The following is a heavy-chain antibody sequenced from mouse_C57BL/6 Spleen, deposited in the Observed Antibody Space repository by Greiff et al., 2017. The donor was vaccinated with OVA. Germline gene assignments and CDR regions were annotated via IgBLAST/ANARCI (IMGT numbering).Heavy chain of an antibody. Sequence: VQLVESGPELVKPGASVKLSCKASGYTFTSYDINWVKQRPGQGLEWIGWIYPRDGSTTYNEKFKGKATLTVDTSSSTAYMELHSLTSEDSAVYFCARGSSYAWFAYWGQGTLVTVSA. CDR3: ARGSSYAWFAY. V-gene: IGHV1-85*01. D-gene: IGHD1-1*01. J-gene: IGHJ3*01. CDR2: IYPRDGST. CDR1: GYTFTSYD.